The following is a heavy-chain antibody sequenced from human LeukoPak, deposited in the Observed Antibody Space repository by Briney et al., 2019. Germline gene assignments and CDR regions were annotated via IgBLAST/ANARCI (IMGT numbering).Heavy chain of an antibody. CDR3: AGERIDYSNYFYYYYYYGMDV. Sequence: GASVKVSCKASGYTFTSYGISWVRQAPGQGLEWMGWISAYNGNTNYAQKLQGRVTMTTDTSTSTAYMELRSLRSDDTAVYYCAGERIDYSNYFYYYYYYGMDVWGQGTTVTVSS. D-gene: IGHD4-11*01. CDR2: ISAYNGNT. V-gene: IGHV1-18*01. J-gene: IGHJ6*02. CDR1: GYTFTSYG.